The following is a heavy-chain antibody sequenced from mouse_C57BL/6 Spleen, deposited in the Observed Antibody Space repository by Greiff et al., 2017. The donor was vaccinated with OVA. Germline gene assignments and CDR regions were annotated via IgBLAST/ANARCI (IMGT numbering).Heavy chain of an antibody. J-gene: IGHJ3*01. V-gene: IGHV1-55*01. CDR1: GYTFTSYW. D-gene: IGHD3-2*02. CDR2: IYPGSGST. CDR3: ARGTAQATFAY. Sequence: QVHVKQSGAELVKPGASVKMSCKASGYTFTSYWITWVKQRPGQGLEWIGDIYPGSGSTNYNEKFKSKATLTVDTSSSTAYMQLSSLTSEDSAVYYCARGTAQATFAYWGQGTLVTVSA.